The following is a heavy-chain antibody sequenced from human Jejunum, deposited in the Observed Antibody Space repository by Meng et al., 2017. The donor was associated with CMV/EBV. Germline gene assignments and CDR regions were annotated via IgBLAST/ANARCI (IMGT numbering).Heavy chain of an antibody. CDR1: SGSLSSYR. Sequence: SSGSLSSYRWSWIRQPPEKGLEWIGYTYKSGTTTYNPSLKSRVTISVDTSKNQFSLKLTSVTAADTAVYYCARDGSNYAVYGTDVWGQGTTVTVSS. CDR2: TYKSGTT. CDR3: ARDGSNYAVYGTDV. J-gene: IGHJ6*02. V-gene: IGHV4-59*01. D-gene: IGHD4-11*01.